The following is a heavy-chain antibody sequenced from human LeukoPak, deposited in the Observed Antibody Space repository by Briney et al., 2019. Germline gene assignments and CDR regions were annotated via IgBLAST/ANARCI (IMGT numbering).Heavy chain of an antibody. CDR3: ARDGCPSYDSSGYYSD. D-gene: IGHD3-22*01. Sequence: SETLSLTCAVYGGSFSGYYWSWIRQPPGKGLEWIGEINHSGSTNYNPSLKSRVTISVDTSKNQFSLKLSSVTAADTAVYYCARDGCPSYDSSGYYSDWGQGTLVTVS. CDR1: GGSFSGYY. V-gene: IGHV4-34*01. J-gene: IGHJ4*02. CDR2: INHSGST.